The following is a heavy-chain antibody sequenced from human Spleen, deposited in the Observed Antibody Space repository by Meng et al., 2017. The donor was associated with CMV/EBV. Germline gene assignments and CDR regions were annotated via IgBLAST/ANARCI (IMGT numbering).Heavy chain of an antibody. J-gene: IGHJ6*02. CDR1: GYTFTSYG. CDR2: ISAYNGNT. CDR3: ARDKESGVNIVAGTDGMDV. Sequence: ASVKVSCKASGYTFTSYGISWVRQAPGQGLEWMGWISAYNGNTNYAQKLQGRVTMTTDTSTSTAYMELRSLRSDDTAVYYCARDKESGVNIVAGTDGMDVWGQGTTVTVSS. V-gene: IGHV1-18*01. D-gene: IGHD5-12*01.